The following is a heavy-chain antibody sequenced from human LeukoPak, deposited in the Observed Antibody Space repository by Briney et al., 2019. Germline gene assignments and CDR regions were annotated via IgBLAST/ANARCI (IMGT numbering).Heavy chain of an antibody. CDR1: GGSISSGRYY. CDR3: AREDYDILTTEFDP. CDR2: IYTSGST. D-gene: IGHD3-9*01. J-gene: IGHJ5*02. V-gene: IGHV4-61*02. Sequence: SQTLSLTCTVSGGSISSGRYYWSWLRQPAGKGLEWIGRIYTSGSTNYNPSLKSRVTISVDTSKNQFSLKLSSVTAADTAVYYCAREDYDILTTEFDPWGQGTLVTVSA.